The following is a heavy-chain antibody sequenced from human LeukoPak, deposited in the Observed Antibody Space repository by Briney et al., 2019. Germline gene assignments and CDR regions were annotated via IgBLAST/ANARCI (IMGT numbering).Heavy chain of an antibody. CDR2: INPSGGGT. V-gene: IGHV1-46*01. J-gene: IGHJ6*02. CDR3: ARRGDYGDSLSYYTMDV. Sequence: ASVKVSCKASGYTFTNCYIHWVRQAPGQGLEWMGIINPSGGGTSYAQKFQGRVTMTRDTSTSTVYMELSSLRSEDTAVYYCARRGDYGDSLSYYTMDVWGQGTTVTVSS. D-gene: IGHD4-17*01. CDR1: GYTFTNCY.